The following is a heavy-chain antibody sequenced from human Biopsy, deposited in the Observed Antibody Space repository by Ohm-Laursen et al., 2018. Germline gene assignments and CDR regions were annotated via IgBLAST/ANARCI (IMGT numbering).Heavy chain of an antibody. V-gene: IGHV4-61*01. CDR3: ARGYAGLYEAFDF. CDR2: IYNDVST. D-gene: IGHD5-18*01. CDR1: GASVSRGSYD. Sequence: SETLSLTCPVSGASVSRGSYDWSWIRQPPGKGLEWIGNIYNDVSTKYNPSLRSRVTISADKSTNQFSLKLRSVTAADTAVYYCARGYAGLYEAFDFWGQGTVVTVAS. J-gene: IGHJ3*01.